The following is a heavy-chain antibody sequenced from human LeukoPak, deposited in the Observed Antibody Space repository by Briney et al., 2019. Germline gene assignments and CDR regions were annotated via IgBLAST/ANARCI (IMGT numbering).Heavy chain of an antibody. Sequence: ASVKVSCKTSVYTFTGYDINWVRQAPGHGLVSMGWMKSNRVDTHVAHKFQSRHTMTRKTSINTATMELSSLRSENTALYYCARGEDRGSSYPCDYWGQGSLVTVSS. J-gene: IGHJ4*02. CDR1: VYTFTGYD. D-gene: IGHD2-2*01. V-gene: IGHV1-8*01. CDR3: ARGEDRGSSYPCDY. CDR2: MKSNRVDT.